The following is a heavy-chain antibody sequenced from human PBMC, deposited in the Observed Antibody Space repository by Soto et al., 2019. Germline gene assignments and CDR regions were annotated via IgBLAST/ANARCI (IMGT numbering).Heavy chain of an antibody. V-gene: IGHV4-34*01. J-gene: IGHJ6*02. D-gene: IGHD1-1*01. CDR2: VNYSGNT. CDR3: ARTRNLDV. CDR1: GESLSGYY. Sequence: QVQIQQWGAGLLKPSETLSLTCAVYGESLSGYYGNWIRQSPGKGLEWIGEVNYSGNTNYNPSIKSRVTISIDTSKNQFSLTLSSVTAADTAVYYCARTRNLDVWGQGTTVIVSS.